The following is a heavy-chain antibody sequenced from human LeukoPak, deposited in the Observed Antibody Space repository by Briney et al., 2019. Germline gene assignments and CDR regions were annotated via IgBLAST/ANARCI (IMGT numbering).Heavy chain of an antibody. CDR3: ARGSTNYDILTGYYLL. D-gene: IGHD3-9*01. J-gene: IGHJ4*02. CDR2: ISSSSSYI. Sequence: GGSLRLSCAASGFTFSSYGMHWVRQAPGKGLEWVSSISSSSSYIYYADSVKGRFTISRDNAKNSLYLQMNSLRAEDTAVYYCARGSTNYDILTGYYLLWGQGTLVTVSS. CDR1: GFTFSSYG. V-gene: IGHV3-21*01.